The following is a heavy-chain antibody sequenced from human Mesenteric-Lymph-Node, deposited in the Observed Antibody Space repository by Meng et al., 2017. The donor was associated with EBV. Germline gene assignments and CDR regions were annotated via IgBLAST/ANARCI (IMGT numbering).Heavy chain of an antibody. Sequence: QGQSVTFWAEVKKPGGSVKVSCKTTGYTFTSYVIQWVRQAHGQRLEWMGWINADKANTKYSQKFQGRVTITRDTSANTAYMELSSLGSEDTAVYYCAIEHTSTWYQGSFDYWGQGTLVTVSS. CDR1: GYTFTSYV. CDR3: AIEHTSTWYQGSFDY. V-gene: IGHV1-3*01. J-gene: IGHJ4*02. CDR2: INADKANT. D-gene: IGHD6-13*01.